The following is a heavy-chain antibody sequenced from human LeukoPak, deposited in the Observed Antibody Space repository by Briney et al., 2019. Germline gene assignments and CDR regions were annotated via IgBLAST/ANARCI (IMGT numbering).Heavy chain of an antibody. CDR3: AREMGGNYYFGMDV. CDR2: IYVTGST. V-gene: IGHV4-4*07. J-gene: IGHJ6*02. D-gene: IGHD2-15*01. Sequence: SETLSLTCTVSGGSISSDYWSWIRQPAGKGLEWIGRIYVTGSTNYNPSLTSRVTMSVDTSQNQFSLKLSFVDAADPAVYYCAREMGGNYYFGMDVGGQGTTVTVSS. CDR1: GGSISSDY.